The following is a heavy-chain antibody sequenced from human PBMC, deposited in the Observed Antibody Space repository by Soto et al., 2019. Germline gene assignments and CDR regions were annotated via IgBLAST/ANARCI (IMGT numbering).Heavy chain of an antibody. Sequence: HPGGSLRLSCAASGFTFSSYAMHWVRQAPGKGLEWVAVISYDGSNKYYADSVKGRFTISRDNYKNTLYLQMNSLRAEDTAVYYCARPPPPLYSYGAGESTRDPYFDYWGQGTLVTVSS. V-gene: IGHV3-30-3*01. CDR2: ISYDGSNK. CDR3: ARPPPPLYSYGAGESTRDPYFDY. D-gene: IGHD5-18*01. J-gene: IGHJ4*02. CDR1: GFTFSSYA.